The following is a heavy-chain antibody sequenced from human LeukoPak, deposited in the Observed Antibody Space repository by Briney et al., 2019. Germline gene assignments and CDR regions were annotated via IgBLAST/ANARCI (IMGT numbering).Heavy chain of an antibody. D-gene: IGHD1-26*01. CDR2: VRHDGIDK. Sequence: GGSLRLSCATSGFIFSSYGMHWVRQASGKGLECVASVRHDGIDKYYSESVKGRFTISKDNTKNTLFLYMNSLRPEDTAVYYCVRWSGTYPLYYLDYWGQGTPVTVSS. CDR3: VRWSGTYPLYYLDY. J-gene: IGHJ4*02. CDR1: GFIFSSYG. V-gene: IGHV3-30*02.